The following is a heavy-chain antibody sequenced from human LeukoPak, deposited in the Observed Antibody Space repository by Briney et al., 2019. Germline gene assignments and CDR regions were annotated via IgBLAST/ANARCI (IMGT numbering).Heavy chain of an antibody. D-gene: IGHD3-16*02. J-gene: IGHJ4*02. CDR1: VFTFSDYY. CDR2: ISSSGSTI. CDR3: ARGPRSRGFFDY. Sequence: GVSLSLSCAASVFTFSDYYMTWMRQAPGKGLEGVSYISSSGSTIYYADSVKGRFTISRDNAKNSLYLQMNSLRAEDTAVYYCARGPRSRGFFDYGGQGTLVTVSS. V-gene: IGHV3-11*04.